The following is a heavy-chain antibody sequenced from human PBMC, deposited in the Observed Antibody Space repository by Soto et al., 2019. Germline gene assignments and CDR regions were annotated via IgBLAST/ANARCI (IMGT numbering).Heavy chain of an antibody. V-gene: IGHV3-48*02. CDR2: ISSSSSTI. Sequence: GGSLRLSCAASGFTFSSYSMNWVRQAPGKGLEWVSYISSSSSTIYYADSVKGRFTISRDNAKNSLYLQMNSLRDEDTAVYYCARGGALELRFTFDYWGQGTLVTVSS. CDR3: ARGGALELRFTFDY. J-gene: IGHJ4*02. D-gene: IGHD1-7*01. CDR1: GFTFSSYS.